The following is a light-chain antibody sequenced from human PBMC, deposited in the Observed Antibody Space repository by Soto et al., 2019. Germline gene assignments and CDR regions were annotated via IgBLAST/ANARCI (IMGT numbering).Light chain of an antibody. V-gene: IGKV1-39*01. CDR2: AAS. CDR3: QQTYSSPWT. CDR1: QSISSY. Sequence: DIQMTQSPSSLSASVGDRVSITCRPSQSISSYLNWYQQKPGKAPELLIYAASNLRSGVPSRFSGSGSGTDFTLTISSLQPEDFATYSCQQTYSSPWTCGRGTTGDIK. J-gene: IGKJ1*01.